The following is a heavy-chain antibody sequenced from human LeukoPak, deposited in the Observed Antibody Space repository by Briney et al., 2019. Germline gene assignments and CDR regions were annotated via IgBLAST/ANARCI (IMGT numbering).Heavy chain of an antibody. D-gene: IGHD2-15*01. Sequence: ASVKVSCKASGYTFTSYDINWVRQVTGQGLEWMGWINPNTGYSASAEKFQGRVTMTRDTSITTAYMELSSLRSEDKAVYYCIRGGCSGGSCKFDPWGQGTLVTVSS. J-gene: IGHJ5*02. V-gene: IGHV1-8*01. CDR2: INPNTGYS. CDR3: IRGGCSGGSCKFDP. CDR1: GYTFTSYD.